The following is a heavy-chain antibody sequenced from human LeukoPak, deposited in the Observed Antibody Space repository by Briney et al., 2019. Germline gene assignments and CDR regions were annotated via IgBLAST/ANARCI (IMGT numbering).Heavy chain of an antibody. CDR2: IKQDGSVK. J-gene: IGHJ4*02. Sequence: GGSLALSCAASGFTFSSYWLTWVRQAPGKGLEWVAKIKQDGSVKHYVDSVKGRFTISRDNAKNSLYLQMNSLRVEDTAVYYCARSDFWGDYHRGYFDYWGQGTLVTVSS. CDR1: GFTFSSYW. V-gene: IGHV3-7*05. D-gene: IGHD3-3*01. CDR3: ARSDFWGDYHRGYFDY.